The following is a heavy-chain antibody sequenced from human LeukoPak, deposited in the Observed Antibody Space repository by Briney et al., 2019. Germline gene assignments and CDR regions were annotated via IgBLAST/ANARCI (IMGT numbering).Heavy chain of an antibody. D-gene: IGHD1-7*01. CDR2: IWYDGSNK. CDR1: GFTFSSYW. CDR3: ARDGDYDWNYRSGFDY. J-gene: IGHJ4*02. V-gene: IGHV3-33*08. Sequence: PGGSLRLSCAASGFTFSSYWMSWVRQAPGKGLEWVAVIWYDGSNKYYADSVKGRFTISRDNAKNSLYLQMNSLRVEDTAVYYCARDGDYDWNYRSGFDYWGQGTLVTVSS.